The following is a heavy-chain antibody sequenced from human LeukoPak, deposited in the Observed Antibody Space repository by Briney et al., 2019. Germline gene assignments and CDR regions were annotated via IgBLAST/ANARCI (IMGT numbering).Heavy chain of an antibody. CDR3: ARDPRIAAAGTGY. J-gene: IGHJ4*02. CDR1: GGSVSSGGYY. CDR2: IYYSGST. V-gene: IGHV4-31*03. Sequence: SETLSLTCTVSGGSVSSGGYYWSWIRQHPGKGLEWIGYIYYSGSTYYNPSLKSRVTISVDTSKNQFSLKLSSVTAADTAVYYCARDPRIAAAGTGYWGQGTLVTVSS. D-gene: IGHD6-13*01.